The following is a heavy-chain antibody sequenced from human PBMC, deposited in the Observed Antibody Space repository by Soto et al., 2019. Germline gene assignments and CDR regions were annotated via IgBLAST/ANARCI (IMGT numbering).Heavy chain of an antibody. CDR2: INHSGST. Sequence: SETLSLTCAVYGGSFSGYYWSWIRQPPGKGLEWIGEINHSGSTNYNPSLKSRVTISVDTSENQFSLKLSSVTAADTAVYYCARFVQWELLRRKNYYGMDVWGQGTTVTVSS. D-gene: IGHD1-26*01. CDR3: ARFVQWELLRRKNYYGMDV. J-gene: IGHJ6*02. V-gene: IGHV4-34*01. CDR1: GGSFSGYY.